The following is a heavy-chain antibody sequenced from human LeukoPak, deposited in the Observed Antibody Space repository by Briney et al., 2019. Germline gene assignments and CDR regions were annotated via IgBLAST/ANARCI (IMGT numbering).Heavy chain of an antibody. V-gene: IGHV3-23*01. CDR1: GFTFSSYA. Sequence: GGSLRLSCAASGFTFSSYAMNWVRQAPGKGLEWVSAVSGTGDSTYYADSVKGRFTISRDNSKNTLYLEMNSLRAEDSALYYCARDSSLSGSGRLGYWGQGTLVTVSS. CDR2: VSGTGDST. D-gene: IGHD6-19*01. CDR3: ARDSSLSGSGRLGY. J-gene: IGHJ4*02.